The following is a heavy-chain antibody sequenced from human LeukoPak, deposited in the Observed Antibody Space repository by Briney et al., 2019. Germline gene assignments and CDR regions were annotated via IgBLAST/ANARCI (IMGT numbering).Heavy chain of an antibody. J-gene: IGHJ4*02. Sequence: SETLSLTCTVSGGSISSGSYYWSWIRQPAGKGLEWIGRIYTSGSTNYNPSLKSRVTISVDTSKNQFSLKLSSVAAADTAVYYCARGEYQLPLDYWGQGTLVTVSS. CDR3: ARGEYQLPLDY. V-gene: IGHV4-61*02. CDR2: IYTSGST. D-gene: IGHD2-2*01. CDR1: GGSISSGSYY.